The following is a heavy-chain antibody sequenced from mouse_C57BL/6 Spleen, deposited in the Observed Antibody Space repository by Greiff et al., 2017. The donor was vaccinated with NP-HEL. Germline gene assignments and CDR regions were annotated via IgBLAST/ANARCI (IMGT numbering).Heavy chain of an antibody. CDR1: GYTFTDYN. D-gene: IGHD1-1*01. CDR3: AFPYSYGSSYAVFDY. V-gene: IGHV1-22*01. J-gene: IGHJ2*01. Sequence: VQLQQSGPELVKPGASVKMSCKASGYTFTDYNMHWVKQSHGKSLEWIGYINPNNGGTSYNQKFKGKATLTVNKSSSTAYMELRSLTSEDSAVYYGAFPYSYGSSYAVFDYWGQGTTLTVSS. CDR2: INPNNGGT.